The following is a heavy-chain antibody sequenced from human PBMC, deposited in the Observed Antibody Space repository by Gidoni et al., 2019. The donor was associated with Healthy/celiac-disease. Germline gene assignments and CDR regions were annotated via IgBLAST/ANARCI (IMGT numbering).Heavy chain of an antibody. D-gene: IGHD4-17*01. J-gene: IGHJ5*02. CDR3: ALSTYYGDYKGGSGYSNWFDP. CDR2: IYYSGST. V-gene: IGHV4-39*01. CDR1: GGSISSSSYY. Sequence: QLQLQESGPGLVKPSETLSLTCTVSGGSISSSSYYWGWIRQPPGKGLEWIGSIYYSGSTYYNPSLKSRVTISVDTSKNQFSLKLSSVTAADTAVYYCALSTYYGDYKGGSGYSNWFDPWGQGTLVTVSS.